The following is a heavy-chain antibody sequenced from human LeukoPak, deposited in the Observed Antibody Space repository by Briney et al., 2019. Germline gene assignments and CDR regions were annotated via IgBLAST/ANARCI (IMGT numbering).Heavy chain of an antibody. D-gene: IGHD3-22*01. V-gene: IGHV4-61*08. Sequence: PSETLSLTCAVSGGSISSGGYSWSWIRQPPGKGLEWIGYIYYSGSTNYNPSLKSRVTISVDTSKNQFSLKLSSVTAADTAVYYCARAKLIGYYYDSSGYYFDYWGQGTLVTVSS. J-gene: IGHJ4*02. CDR3: ARAKLIGYYYDSSGYYFDY. CDR1: GGSISSGGYS. CDR2: IYYSGST.